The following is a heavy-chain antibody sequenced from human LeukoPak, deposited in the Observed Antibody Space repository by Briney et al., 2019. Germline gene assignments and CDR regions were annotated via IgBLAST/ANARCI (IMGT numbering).Heavy chain of an antibody. D-gene: IGHD1-26*01. V-gene: IGHV4-4*02. J-gene: IGHJ4*02. CDR3: SRESGAFCPFGY. CDR2: VSLTGET. Sequence: SETLSLTCGVSGCSISSTNWWSWVRQPPGQGLEWIGEVSLTGETNYNPSLNGRVTMSLDWARNQLSLTLTSVTAADTAIYYCSRESGAFCPFGYWGQGTLVIVPP. CDR1: GCSISSTNW.